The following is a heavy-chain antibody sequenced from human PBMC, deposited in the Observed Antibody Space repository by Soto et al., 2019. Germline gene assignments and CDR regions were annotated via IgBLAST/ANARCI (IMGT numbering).Heavy chain of an antibody. CDR1: GFTFGDYA. V-gene: IGHV3-49*03. D-gene: IGHD6-13*01. CDR3: TRVAWQQSNSLCDY. J-gene: IGHJ4*02. Sequence: EVQLVESGGGLVQPGRSLRLSCTASGFTFGDYAMSWFRQAPGKGLEWVGFIRSKAYGGTTEYAASVKGRFTISRDDSQSIAYLQMNSLKTEDTAVYYCTRVAWQQSNSLCDYWGQGTLVTVSS. CDR2: IRSKAYGGTT.